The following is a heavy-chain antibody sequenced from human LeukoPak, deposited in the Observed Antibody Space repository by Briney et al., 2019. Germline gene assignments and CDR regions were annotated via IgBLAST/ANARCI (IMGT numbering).Heavy chain of an antibody. CDR3: ARLSLHCSGGRCYRGAFDS. CDR2: VYYSGVT. CDR1: GGSTGSDY. Sequence: SETLSLTCSVSGGSTGSDYWSWIRQPPGKGLEWIAYVYYSGVTSYNPSLKSRVAISIGTSKNQFSLNLTSVTAADTAVYYCARLSLHCSGGRCYRGAFDSWGQGTLVTVSS. V-gene: IGHV4-59*08. J-gene: IGHJ4*02. D-gene: IGHD2-15*01.